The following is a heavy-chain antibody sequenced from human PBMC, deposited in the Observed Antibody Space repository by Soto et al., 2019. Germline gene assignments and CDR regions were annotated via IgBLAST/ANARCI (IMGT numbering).Heavy chain of an antibody. V-gene: IGHV1-18*01. Sequence: QVQLVQSEAEVKKPGASVKVSCKASGYNFNTYGITWVRQAPGQGLGWMGWISVNSGTTNYAQKIQGRVTMTTDTSSSTAFMELRSLRSDDTAVYYCARNDTSGHYSDYWGQGTLVTVSS. D-gene: IGHD3-22*01. CDR2: ISVNSGTT. CDR1: GYNFNTYG. J-gene: IGHJ4*02. CDR3: ARNDTSGHYSDY.